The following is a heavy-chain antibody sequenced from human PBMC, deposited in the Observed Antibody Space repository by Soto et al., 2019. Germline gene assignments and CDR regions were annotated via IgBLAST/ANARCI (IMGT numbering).Heavy chain of an antibody. CDR2: IYWHDDK. V-gene: IGHV2-5*01. Sequence: SGPTLVNPTQTLTLTCTFSGFSLSTTGVGVSWIRQPPGKALEWLALIYWHDDKRYSPSLKGRLTITKDTSKNQVVLTMTNMDPVDTATYYCAHRGGAAVGLYYFDYWGLGALVTVS. J-gene: IGHJ4*02. D-gene: IGHD6-13*01. CDR3: AHRGGAAVGLYYFDY. CDR1: GFSLSTTGVG.